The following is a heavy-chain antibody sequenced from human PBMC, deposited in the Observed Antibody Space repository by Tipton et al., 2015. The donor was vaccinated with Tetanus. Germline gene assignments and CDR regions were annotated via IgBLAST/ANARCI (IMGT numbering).Heavy chain of an antibody. CDR2: IYFSGDT. J-gene: IGHJ4*02. D-gene: IGHD3-22*01. Sequence: WVRQPPGKGLEWIGSIYFSGDTYSNPPLKSRVTMSVDTSRNQFSLRLSSVTAADTAVYYCARHNSGYFAFFDYWGQGTLVTVTS. CDR3: ARHNSGYFAFFDY. V-gene: IGHV4-39*01.